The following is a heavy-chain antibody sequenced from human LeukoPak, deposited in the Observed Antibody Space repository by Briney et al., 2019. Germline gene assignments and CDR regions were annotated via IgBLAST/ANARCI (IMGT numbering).Heavy chain of an antibody. Sequence: SQTLSLTCAISGDSVSSKTAAWNWIRQSPSRGLEWLGRTYYRSKWYHDYAVSVKSRITINPDTSKNQFSLQLNSVTPEDTAVYYCARVSDDRSSWSESTYYYYYYGMDVWGQGTSVTVSS. J-gene: IGHJ6*02. D-gene: IGHD6-13*01. V-gene: IGHV6-1*01. CDR1: GDSVSSKTAA. CDR2: TYYRSKWYH. CDR3: ARVSDDRSSWSESTYYYYYYGMDV.